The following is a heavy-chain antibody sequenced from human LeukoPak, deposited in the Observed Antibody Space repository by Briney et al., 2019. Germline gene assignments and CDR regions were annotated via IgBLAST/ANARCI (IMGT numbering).Heavy chain of an antibody. Sequence: SATLSLTCAVSGYSISSGYYWGWIRQPPGKGLEWIGSIYHSGSTYYNPSLKSRVTISVDTSKNQFSLKLSSVTAADTAVYYCARHLTVTTFFDYWGQGTLVTVSS. CDR3: ARHLTVTTFFDY. V-gene: IGHV4-38-2*01. CDR1: GYSISSGYY. D-gene: IGHD4-17*01. J-gene: IGHJ4*02. CDR2: IYHSGST.